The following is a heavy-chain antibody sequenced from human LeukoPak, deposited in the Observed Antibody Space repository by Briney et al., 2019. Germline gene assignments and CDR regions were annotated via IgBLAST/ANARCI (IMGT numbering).Heavy chain of an antibody. D-gene: IGHD3-10*01. V-gene: IGHV1-2*02. CDR3: ARDYYGSGVPDFYYYYMDV. Sequence: ASVKVSCKASGYTFTGYYIYWVRQAPGQGPQYMGWINPNNGGTNYAPNFQGRVTMTRDTSISTAYMELSRLRYDDTATYYCARDYYGSGVPDFYYYYMDVWGKGTTVTVSS. J-gene: IGHJ6*03. CDR2: INPNNGGT. CDR1: GYTFTGYY.